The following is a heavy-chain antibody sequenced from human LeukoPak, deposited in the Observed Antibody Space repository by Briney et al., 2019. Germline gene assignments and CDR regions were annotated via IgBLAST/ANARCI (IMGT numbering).Heavy chain of an antibody. CDR2: ISWNSGSI. V-gene: IGHV3-9*01. D-gene: IGHD6-19*01. CDR1: GFTFDDYA. J-gene: IGHJ4*02. Sequence: GGSLRLSCAASGFTFDDYAMHWVRQAPGKGLEWVSGISWNSGSIGYADSVKGRFTISRDNAKNSLYLQMNSLRAEDTAVYYCAKDLGSSGWYIDCWGQGTLVTVSS. CDR3: AKDLGSSGWYIDC.